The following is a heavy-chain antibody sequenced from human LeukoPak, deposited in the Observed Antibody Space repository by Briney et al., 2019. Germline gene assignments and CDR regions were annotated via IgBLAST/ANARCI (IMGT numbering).Heavy chain of an antibody. CDR1: GGSIRSDSYQ. Sequence: PSETLSLTCTVSGGSIRSDSYQWSWIRQSAGKGLEWIGRYYRSGSTNYNPSLKSRVTISVDTSKNQFSLKLSSVTAADTAVYYCARETSQKGAHYMDVWGKGTTVTISS. D-gene: IGHD3-16*01. CDR3: ARETSQKGAHYMDV. CDR2: YYRSGST. J-gene: IGHJ6*03. V-gene: IGHV4-61*02.